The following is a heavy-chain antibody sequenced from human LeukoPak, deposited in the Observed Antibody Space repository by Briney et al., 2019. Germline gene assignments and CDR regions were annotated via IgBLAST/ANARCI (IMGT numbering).Heavy chain of an antibody. J-gene: IGHJ6*03. Sequence: GGSLRLSCAASGFTFSSYWMQWVRQVPGRGLVWVSRINAAGNSTIYTDSVKGRFTISRDNAKNSLYLQMNSLRAEDLALYYCARAPVVDFYYYYYMDVWGKGTTVTVSS. V-gene: IGHV3-74*01. D-gene: IGHD4-23*01. CDR1: GFTFSSYW. CDR2: INAAGNST. CDR3: ARAPVVDFYYYYYMDV.